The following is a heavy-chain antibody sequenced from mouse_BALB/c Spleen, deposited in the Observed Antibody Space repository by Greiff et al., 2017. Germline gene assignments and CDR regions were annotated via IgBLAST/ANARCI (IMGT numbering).Heavy chain of an antibody. D-gene: IGHD2-4*01. J-gene: IGHJ3*01. V-gene: IGHV6-6*02. Sequence: EVKLEESGGGLVQPGGSMKLSCVASGFTFSNYWMNWVRQSPEKGLEWVAEIRLKSNNYATHYAESVKGRFTISRDDSKSSVYLQMNNLRAEDTGIYYCTLLSYDYPFAYWGQGTLVTVSA. CDR1: GFTFSNYW. CDR2: IRLKSNNYAT. CDR3: TLLSYDYPFAY.